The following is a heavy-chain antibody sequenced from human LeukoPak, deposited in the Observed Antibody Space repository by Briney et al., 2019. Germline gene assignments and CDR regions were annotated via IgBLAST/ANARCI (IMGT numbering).Heavy chain of an antibody. D-gene: IGHD4-17*01. Sequence: PGGSLRLSCAASGFTFSSYWMHWVRQAPGKGLVWVSRINTDGSSTSYADSVKGRFTISRDNSKNTLYLQMNSLRAEDTAVYYCAKGRVRGEFDYWGQGTLVTVSS. J-gene: IGHJ4*02. CDR3: AKGRVRGEFDY. CDR1: GFTFSSYW. V-gene: IGHV3-74*01. CDR2: INTDGSST.